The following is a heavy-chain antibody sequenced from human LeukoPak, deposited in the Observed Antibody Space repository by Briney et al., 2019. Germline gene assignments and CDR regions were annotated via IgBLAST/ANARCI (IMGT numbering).Heavy chain of an antibody. J-gene: IGHJ3*02. Sequence: GASVKVSCKASGYTFTSYDINWVRQATGQGLEWMGWMNPNSGNTGYAQKFQGRVTMTRNTSISTAYMELSSLRSEDTAVYNCARVLAGSGWYDVFDIWAQGTMVTVSS. CDR2: MNPNSGNT. CDR1: GYTFTSYD. V-gene: IGHV1-8*01. CDR3: ARVLAGSGWYDVFDI. D-gene: IGHD6-19*01.